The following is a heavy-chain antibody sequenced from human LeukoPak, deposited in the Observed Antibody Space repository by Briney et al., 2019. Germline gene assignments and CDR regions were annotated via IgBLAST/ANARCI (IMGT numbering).Heavy chain of an antibody. V-gene: IGHV6-1*01. J-gene: IGHJ3*01. CDR1: GDTVSSNSAA. CDR2: TYYRSKRYY. Sequence: SQTLSLTCDIPGDTVSSNSAAWNWISQSPSRGLEWLGLTYYRSKRYYDYAVSVKSRITTSPDTSKNQFSLQLNSVTADDTAVYYCARGFALDFWGQGTMVTVSS. CDR3: ARGFALDF.